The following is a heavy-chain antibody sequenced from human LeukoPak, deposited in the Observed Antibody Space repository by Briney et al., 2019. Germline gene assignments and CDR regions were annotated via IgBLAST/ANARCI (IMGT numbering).Heavy chain of an antibody. CDR3: ARHPYISGKIIQIDY. Sequence: GESLKIPCKGSGYSFSSYWFGWVRQMPGKGLEWMGIIYPGDSESRYSPSFQGQITISVDRSISTVYLQWSSLKASDTAMYYCARHPYISGKIIQIDYWGQGTLVTVSS. V-gene: IGHV5-51*01. CDR2: IYPGDSES. CDR1: GYSFSSYW. J-gene: IGHJ4*02. D-gene: IGHD3-10*01.